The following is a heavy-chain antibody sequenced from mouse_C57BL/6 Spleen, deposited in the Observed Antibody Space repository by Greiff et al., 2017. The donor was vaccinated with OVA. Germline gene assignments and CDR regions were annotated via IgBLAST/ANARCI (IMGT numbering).Heavy chain of an antibody. D-gene: IGHD2-2*01. CDR3: ARRDGYDWFAD. CDR1: GYTFTSYW. J-gene: IGHJ3*01. Sequence: VKLMESGAELVKPGASVKMSCKASGYTFTSYWITWVKQRPGQGLEWIGDIYPGSGSTNYNEKFKSKATLTVDTSSSTAYMQLSSLTSEDSAVYYCARRDGYDWFADWGQGTLVTVSA. CDR2: IYPGSGST. V-gene: IGHV1-55*01.